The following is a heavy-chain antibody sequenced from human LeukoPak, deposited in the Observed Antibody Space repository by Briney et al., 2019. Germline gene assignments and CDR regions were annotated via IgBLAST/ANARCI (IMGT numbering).Heavy chain of an antibody. CDR1: GGTFSSYA. J-gene: IGHJ4*02. CDR3: AREFFCGGDCYFFDY. D-gene: IGHD2-21*02. V-gene: IGHV1-69*13. CDR2: IIPIFGTA. Sequence: AASVKVSCKASGGTFSSYAISWVRQAPGQGLEWMGGIIPIFGTANYAQKFQGRVTITADESTSTAYMELSSLRSEDTAVYYCAREFFCGGDCYFFDYWGQGTLVTVSS.